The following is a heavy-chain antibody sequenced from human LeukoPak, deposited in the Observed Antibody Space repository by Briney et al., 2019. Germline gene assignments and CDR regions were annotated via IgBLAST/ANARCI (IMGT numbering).Heavy chain of an antibody. D-gene: IGHD4-17*01. J-gene: IGHJ4*02. CDR3: ASGTTVTNFDY. Sequence: SETLSLTCAVYGGSFSGYYWSWIRQPPGKGLEWIGEINHSGSTNYNPSLKSRVTISVDTSKNQFSLKPSSVTAADTAVYYCASGTTVTNFDYWGQGTLVTVSS. CDR2: INHSGST. V-gene: IGHV4-34*01. CDR1: GGSFSGYY.